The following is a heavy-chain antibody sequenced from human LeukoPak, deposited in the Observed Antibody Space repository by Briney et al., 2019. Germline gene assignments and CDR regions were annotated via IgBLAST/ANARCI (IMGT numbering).Heavy chain of an antibody. CDR1: GFTFSSYG. J-gene: IGHJ4*02. CDR3: ARDPGDY. Sequence: GGTLRLSCAASGFTFSSYGMSWVRQAPGKGLEWVSVISGSGGSTYYADSVKGRFTISRDNAKNTLYLQMNSLRDEDTAVYYCARDPGDYWGQGALVTVSS. CDR2: ISGSGGST. V-gene: IGHV3-23*01.